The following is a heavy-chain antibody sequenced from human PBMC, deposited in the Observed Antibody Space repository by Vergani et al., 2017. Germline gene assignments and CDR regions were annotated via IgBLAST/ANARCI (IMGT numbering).Heavy chain of an antibody. J-gene: IGHJ4*02. CDR1: GFTFSSYG. Sequence: QVQLVESGGGVVQPGRSLRLSCAASGFTFSSYGMHWVRQAPGKGLEWVAVISYDGSNKYYADSVKGRFTISRDNSKNTLYLQMNSLRAEDTAVYYCAKGYDFWSGYYADYGGQGTLVTVSS. CDR3: AKGYDFWSGYYADY. V-gene: IGHV3-30*18. D-gene: IGHD3-3*01. CDR2: ISYDGSNK.